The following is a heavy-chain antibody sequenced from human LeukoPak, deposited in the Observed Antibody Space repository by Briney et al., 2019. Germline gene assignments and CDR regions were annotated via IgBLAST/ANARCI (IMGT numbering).Heavy chain of an antibody. CDR3: TRERGNWKAGWFDH. CDR1: GFTFGDYS. J-gene: IGHJ5*02. Sequence: GGSLRLSCTASGFTFGDYSMSWVRQAPGKGLEWVGFIRIKANGGTTEYAASVKGRFTISRDDSKSIAYLQMNSLKTEDTAVYYCTRERGNWKAGWFDHWGQGTLVTVPS. D-gene: IGHD1-20*01. CDR2: IRIKANGGTT. V-gene: IGHV3-49*04.